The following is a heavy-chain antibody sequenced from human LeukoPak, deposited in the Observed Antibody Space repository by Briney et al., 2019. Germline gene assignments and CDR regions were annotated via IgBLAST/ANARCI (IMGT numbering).Heavy chain of an antibody. J-gene: IGHJ4*02. Sequence: GGSLRLSCAASGFTFSNYNMNWVRQAPGKGLEWLSYISSTSNPIYYADSVKGRFTISRDDAKNSLYLQMNSLRDEDTAVYYCARAGVGARFEDYWGQGTLVTVSS. CDR1: GFTFSNYN. V-gene: IGHV3-48*02. D-gene: IGHD1-26*01. CDR2: ISSTSNPI. CDR3: ARAGVGARFEDY.